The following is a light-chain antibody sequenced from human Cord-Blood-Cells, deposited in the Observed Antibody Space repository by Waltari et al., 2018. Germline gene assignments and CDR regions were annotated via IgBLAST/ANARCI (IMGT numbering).Light chain of an antibody. V-gene: IGKV1-39*01. CDR3: QQSYSTPYT. J-gene: IGKJ2*01. Sequence: DIQMTQSPSSLSASVGDRVTITCRASQSISSYLNWYQQTPGKAPKLLIYAASNLQSGLPSRFSGSGSGTDFTLNISSLQPEDFATYYCQQSYSTPYTVGQGTKLEIK. CDR1: QSISSY. CDR2: AAS.